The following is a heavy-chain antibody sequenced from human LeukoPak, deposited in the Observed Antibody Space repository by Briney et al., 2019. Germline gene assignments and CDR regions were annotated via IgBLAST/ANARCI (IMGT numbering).Heavy chain of an antibody. CDR3: ARVRCYGGCGGDFYYYYYMDV. CDR1: GYTFTRYD. D-gene: IGHD2-21*01. Sequence: EASVKVSCKASGYTFTRYDINWVRQATGQGLEWMGWMNPNSGNTGYAQKFQGRVTMTRNTSISTAYMELSSLRSEDTAVYYCARVRCYGGCGGDFYYYYYMDVWGKGTTVTVSS. J-gene: IGHJ6*03. V-gene: IGHV1-8*01. CDR2: MNPNSGNT.